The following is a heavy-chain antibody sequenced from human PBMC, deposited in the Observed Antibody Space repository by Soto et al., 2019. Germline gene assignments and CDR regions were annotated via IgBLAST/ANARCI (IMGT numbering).Heavy chain of an antibody. CDR3: ARRTSSDGIAD. CDR1: GDSVNTHDW. D-gene: IGHD1-20*01. CDR2: NSHNDLK. V-gene: IGHV4-4*02. Sequence: PSETLSLTCAVSGDSVNTHDWWAWVRQPPGKRPEWIGENSHNDLKNYHPFLKTRLSFSISRDRSSLQFSLSLRSVTATDTAVYFCARRTSSDGIADWGQGKMVTVSS. J-gene: IGHJ4*02.